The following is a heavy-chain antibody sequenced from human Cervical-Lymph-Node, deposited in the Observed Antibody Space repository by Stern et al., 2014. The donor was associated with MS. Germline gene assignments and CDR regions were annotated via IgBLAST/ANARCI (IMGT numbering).Heavy chain of an antibody. D-gene: IGHD1/OR15-1a*01. J-gene: IGHJ4*02. Sequence: DQLVESGPGLVKPSQTLSLTCIVSGGSIISGNHYWNWIRQHPGKGLEWIGFIHHSGSTYYNASLKSRLTISVDTSKNQFSLRLSPVNAADTAVYYCARDRGTVPFFDYWGPGIMVTVSS. CDR2: IHHSGST. CDR1: GGSIISGNHY. CDR3: ARDRGTVPFFDY. V-gene: IGHV4-31*03.